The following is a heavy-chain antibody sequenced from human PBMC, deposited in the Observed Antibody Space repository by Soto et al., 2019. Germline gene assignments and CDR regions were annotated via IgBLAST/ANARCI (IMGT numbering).Heavy chain of an antibody. CDR2: IFPIFGTA. V-gene: IGHV1-69*01. D-gene: IGHD6-13*01. CDR3: ARLGTPYYSSSWGNWFDP. J-gene: IGHJ5*02. Sequence: QVQLVQSGAEGKKPGSSVKVSCKASGATFSSYAISWVRQAPGQGLEWMGGIFPIFGTANYAQKFQGRVTITADESTSTAYMELRSLRSEDTAVYYCARLGTPYYSSSWGNWFDPWGQGTLVTVSS. CDR1: GATFSSYA.